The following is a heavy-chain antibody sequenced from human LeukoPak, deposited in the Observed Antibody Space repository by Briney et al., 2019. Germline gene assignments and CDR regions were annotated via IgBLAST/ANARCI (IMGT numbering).Heavy chain of an antibody. D-gene: IGHD1-14*01. J-gene: IGHJ4*02. CDR1: GFTFSNYA. Sequence: GGSLRLSCAASGFTFSNYAMSWVRQAPGKGLEWVSAISGNGGGTYYTDSVKGWFTISRDNSKNTLYLQMNSLRAEDTAIYYCAKGQSVTSPSYWGQGALVTVSS. CDR3: AKGQSVTSPSY. V-gene: IGHV3-23*01. CDR2: ISGNGGGT.